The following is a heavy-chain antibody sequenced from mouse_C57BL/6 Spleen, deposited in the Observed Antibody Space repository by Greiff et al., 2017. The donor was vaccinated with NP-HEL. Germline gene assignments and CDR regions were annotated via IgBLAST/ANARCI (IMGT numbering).Heavy chain of an antibody. CDR1: GFTFSDYG. V-gene: IGHV5-17*01. D-gene: IGHD2-13*01. CDR3: ARSGDCGYFDV. Sequence: EVKLVESGGGLVKPGGSLKLSCAASGFTFSDYGMHWVRQAPEKGLEWVAYISSGRSTIYYADTVKGRFTISRDNAKNTRFLQMTSLGSEDTAMYYCARSGDCGYFDVWGTGTTVTVSS. J-gene: IGHJ1*03. CDR2: ISSGRSTI.